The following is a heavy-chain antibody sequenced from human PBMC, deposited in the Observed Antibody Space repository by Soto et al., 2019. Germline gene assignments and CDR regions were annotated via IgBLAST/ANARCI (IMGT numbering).Heavy chain of an antibody. CDR3: AKTRYNWNSGFMDV. CDR2: ISGSGGST. J-gene: IGHJ6*02. Sequence: GGSLRLSXAASGFTFSSYAMSWVRQAPGKGLEWVSAISGSGGSTYYADSVKGRFTISRDNSKNTLYLQMNSLRAEDTAVYYCAKTRYNWNSGFMDVWGQGTTVTVSS. V-gene: IGHV3-23*01. D-gene: IGHD1-7*01. CDR1: GFTFSSYA.